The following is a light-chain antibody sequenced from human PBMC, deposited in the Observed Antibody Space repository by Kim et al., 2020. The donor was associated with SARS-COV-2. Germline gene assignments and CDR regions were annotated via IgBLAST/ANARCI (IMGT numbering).Light chain of an antibody. V-gene: IGLV3-21*04. J-gene: IGLJ1*01. CDR3: QVWDIDSDTYV. CDR1: NIETKS. CDR2: SDR. Sequence: SYELTQPPSVSVAPGKTASITCGGNNIETKSVHWYQQKPGQAPVLVIHSDRDRPSGIPERFSASNSGDTATLTISRVEAGDEAGYYCQVWDIDSDTYVFGAGTKVTVL.